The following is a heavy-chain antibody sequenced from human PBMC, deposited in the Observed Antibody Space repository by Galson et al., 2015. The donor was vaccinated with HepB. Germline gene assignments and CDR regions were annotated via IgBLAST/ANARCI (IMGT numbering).Heavy chain of an antibody. V-gene: IGHV4-38-2*02. CDR2: IHRSGTI. J-gene: IGHJ4*02. Sequence: TLSLTCTVSDYSIRSGYYWGWIRQPPGKGLEWIGSIHRSGTIYQNPSLKSRLTISVDASKNQFSLKLNSVTTADTAVYYCARDVAGHLDYWGQGTLVTVSS. CDR3: ARDVAGHLDY. D-gene: IGHD6-19*01. CDR1: DYSIRSGYY.